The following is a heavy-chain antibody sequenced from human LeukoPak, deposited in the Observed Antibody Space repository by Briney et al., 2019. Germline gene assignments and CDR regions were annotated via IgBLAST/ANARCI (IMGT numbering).Heavy chain of an antibody. Sequence: SETLSLTCTVSGGSISSYYWSWIRQPPGKGLEWIGYIYYSGSTNYNPSLKSQVTISVDTSKNQFSLKLSSVTAADTAVYYCARGGYSYGYYFDYWGQGTLVTVSS. CDR2: IYYSGST. D-gene: IGHD5-18*01. CDR1: GGSISSYY. CDR3: ARGGYSYGYYFDY. J-gene: IGHJ4*02. V-gene: IGHV4-59*08.